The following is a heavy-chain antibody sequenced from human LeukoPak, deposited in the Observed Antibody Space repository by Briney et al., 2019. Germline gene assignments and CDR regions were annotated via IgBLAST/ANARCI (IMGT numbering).Heavy chain of an antibody. D-gene: IGHD6-13*01. Sequence: GGSLRLSCAASGFTFSNFAMSWVRQAPGKGLEWVSDISAGGGSTYYADFVKGRITISRDNSKNTMYLQMNNLRAEDTAVYYCAKGPYSTSWYGYLDYWGQGTLVTVSS. CDR3: AKGPYSTSWYGYLDY. J-gene: IGHJ4*02. V-gene: IGHV3-23*01. CDR2: ISAGGGST. CDR1: GFTFSNFA.